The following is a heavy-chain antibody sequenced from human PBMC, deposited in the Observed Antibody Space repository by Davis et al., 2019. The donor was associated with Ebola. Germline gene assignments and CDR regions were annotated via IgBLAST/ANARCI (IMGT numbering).Heavy chain of an antibody. CDR1: GFTFSNFG. CDR2: IWYDGSYK. D-gene: IGHD6-19*01. J-gene: IGHJ4*02. Sequence: GESLKISCAASGFTFSNFGLHWVRQAPGKGLEWVAIIWYDGSYKYYADPVKGRFTISRENSKNTMYLQMNSLRAEDTGFYYCARERDGSGWGRFDHWGQGTLVTVSS. V-gene: IGHV3-33*08. CDR3: ARERDGSGWGRFDH.